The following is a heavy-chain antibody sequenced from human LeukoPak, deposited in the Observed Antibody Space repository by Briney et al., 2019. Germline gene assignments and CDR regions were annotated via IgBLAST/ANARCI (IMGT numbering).Heavy chain of an antibody. CDR2: IIPIFGTA. V-gene: IGHV1-69*13. J-gene: IGHJ6*02. CDR3: ARVSTTVKRLTHYYYYGMDV. Sequence: ASVKVSCKASGGTFSSYAISWVRQAPGQGLEWMGGIIPIFGTANYAQKFQGRVTITADESTSTAYMELSNLRSEDTAVYYCARVSTTVKRLTHYYYYGMDVWGQGTTVTVSS. D-gene: IGHD4-17*01. CDR1: GGTFSSYA.